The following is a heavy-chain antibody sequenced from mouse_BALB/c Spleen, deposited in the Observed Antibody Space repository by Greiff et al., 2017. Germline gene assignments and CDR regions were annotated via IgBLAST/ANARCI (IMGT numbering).Heavy chain of an antibody. CDR2: INPDSSTI. Sequence: EVQGVESGGGLVQPGGSLKLSCAASGFDFSRYWMSWVRQAPGKGLEWIGEINPDSSTINYTPSLKDKFIISRDNAKNTLYLQMSKVRSEDTALYYCARPGGNYPYYYAMDYWGQGTSVTVSS. V-gene: IGHV4-1*02. D-gene: IGHD2-1*01. CDR3: ARPGGNYPYYYAMDY. J-gene: IGHJ4*01. CDR1: GFDFSRYW.